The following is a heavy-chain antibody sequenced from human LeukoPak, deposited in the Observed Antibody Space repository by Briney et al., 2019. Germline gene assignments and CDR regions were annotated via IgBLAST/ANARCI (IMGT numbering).Heavy chain of an antibody. V-gene: IGHV4-4*07. CDR2: IYISGST. Sequence: SETLSLTCTVFGGSISTYYWSWIRQSAGKGLEWIGRIYISGSTDYNDALTSRVTMSVDTSKNQFSLKVISMTAADTAVYYCTKSDGYGLIRICGRGTMVTVSS. J-gene: IGHJ3*02. D-gene: IGHD3-10*01. CDR3: TKSDGYGLIRI. CDR1: GGSISTYY.